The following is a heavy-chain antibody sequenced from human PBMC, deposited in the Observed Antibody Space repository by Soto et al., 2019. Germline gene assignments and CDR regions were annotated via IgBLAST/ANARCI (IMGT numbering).Heavy chain of an antibody. CDR1: GFSFSSYA. V-gene: IGHV3-23*01. CDR3: GKGGGFGTGAYYNVAY. CDR2: TTDDGGRT. J-gene: IGHJ4*02. D-gene: IGHD3-10*01. Sequence: EVQLLESGGGLVEPGGSLRLSCTASGFSFSSYAMTWVRQAPGKGLEWVSSTTDDGGRTFYADSVKGRFTISRDNSNNRLDLQMNSRRAEDTALYYWGKGGGFGTGAYYNVAYWGQGTLVTVSS.